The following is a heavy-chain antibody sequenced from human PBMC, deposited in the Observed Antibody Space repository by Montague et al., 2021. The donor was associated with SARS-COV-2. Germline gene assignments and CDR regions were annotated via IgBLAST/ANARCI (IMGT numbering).Heavy chain of an antibody. CDR3: ARHRKDYDILTGYSTSFYYDTDV. Sequence: SETLSPTCTVSGGSNSRYYWSWIRQPPGKGLEWIGYVSDSGSDYXPSLKSRVSISVDTSKKLLSLSLSSVTAADTAIYYCARHRKDYDILTGYSTSFYYDTDVWGQGTTVTVSS. CDR1: GGSNSRYY. J-gene: IGHJ6*02. CDR2: VSDSGS. D-gene: IGHD3-9*01. V-gene: IGHV4-59*08.